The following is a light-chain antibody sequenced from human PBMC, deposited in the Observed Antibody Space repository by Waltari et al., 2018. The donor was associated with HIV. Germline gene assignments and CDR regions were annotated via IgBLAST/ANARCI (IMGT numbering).Light chain of an antibody. CDR2: DVS. CDR3: SSYTSSSPYA. V-gene: IGLV2-14*03. J-gene: IGLJ1*01. CDR1: SSAAGGYTY. Sequence: QSALTQPASVSGSPGQSITISCTGTSSAAGGYTYVSWYQQHPGKAPKLMIYDVSNRPSGVSNRFSGSKSGNTASLTISGLQAEDEADYYCSSYTSSSPYAFGTGTKVTVL.